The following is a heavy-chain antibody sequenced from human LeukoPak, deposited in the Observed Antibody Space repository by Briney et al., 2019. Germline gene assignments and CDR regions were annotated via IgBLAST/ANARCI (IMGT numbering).Heavy chain of an antibody. CDR1: GFTFSAYA. V-gene: IGHV3-64D*09. Sequence: GGSLRLSCSASGFTFSAYAMYWVRKAPGKGLEYVSGISSNGGSSFYADSVKGRFTISRDNSKNTLYLQMSSLRAEDTAVYYCVKITSVTGGDCWGQGTRLTVSS. J-gene: IGHJ4*02. CDR3: VKITSVTGGDC. CDR2: ISSNGGSS. D-gene: IGHD1-1*01.